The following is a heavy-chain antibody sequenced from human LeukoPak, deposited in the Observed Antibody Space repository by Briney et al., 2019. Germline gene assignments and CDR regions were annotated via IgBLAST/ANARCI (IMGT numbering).Heavy chain of an antibody. Sequence: SETLSLTCAVYGGSFSGYYWSWIRQPPGKGLEWIGEINHSGSTNYNPSLKSRVTISVDTSKNQFSLKLSPVTAADTAVYYCARSRSGYDYYYYYMDVWGKGTTVTVSS. J-gene: IGHJ6*03. CDR1: GGSFSGYY. V-gene: IGHV4-34*01. CDR2: INHSGST. D-gene: IGHD5-12*01. CDR3: ARSRSGYDYYYYYMDV.